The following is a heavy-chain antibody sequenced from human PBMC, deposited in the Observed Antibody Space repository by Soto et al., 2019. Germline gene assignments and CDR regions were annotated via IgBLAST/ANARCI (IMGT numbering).Heavy chain of an antibody. CDR1: GGSFSGYY. D-gene: IGHD6-19*01. J-gene: IGHJ6*02. CDR3: ARGIAVAGTPDYYYGMDV. CDR2: INHSGST. Sequence: SETLSRTCAVYGGSFSGYYWSWIRQPPGKGLEWIGEINHSGSTNYNPSLKSRVTISVDTSKNQFSLKLSSVTAADTAVYYCARGIAVAGTPDYYYGMDVWGQGTTVTVSS. V-gene: IGHV4-34*01.